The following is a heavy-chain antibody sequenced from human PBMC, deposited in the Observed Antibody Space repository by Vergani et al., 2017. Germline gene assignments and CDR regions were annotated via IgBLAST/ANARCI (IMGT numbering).Heavy chain of an antibody. CDR2: ISAYNGNT. Sequence: QVQLVQSGAEVKKPGASVKVSCKASGYTFTGCYMHWVRQAPGQGLEWMGWISAYNGNTNYAQKLQGRVTMTTDTSTSTAYMELRSLRSDDTAVYYCARVPCSGGSCYSQNWFDPWGQGTLVTVSS. J-gene: IGHJ5*02. D-gene: IGHD2-15*01. V-gene: IGHV1-18*04. CDR1: GYTFTGCY. CDR3: ARVPCSGGSCYSQNWFDP.